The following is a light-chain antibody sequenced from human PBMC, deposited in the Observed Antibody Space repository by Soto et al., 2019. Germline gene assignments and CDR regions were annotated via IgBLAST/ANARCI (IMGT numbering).Light chain of an antibody. V-gene: IGKV3-15*01. J-gene: IGKJ1*01. Sequence: EIVMTQSPATLSVSPGERATLSCRASQSVSSNLAWYQQKPGQAPRRLIYGASTRATGIPARFSGSGSGTEFTLTISSLQSEDFAVYYCQQDNNWPRTWTFGQGTKVEIK. CDR3: QQDNNWPRTWT. CDR2: GAS. CDR1: QSVSSN.